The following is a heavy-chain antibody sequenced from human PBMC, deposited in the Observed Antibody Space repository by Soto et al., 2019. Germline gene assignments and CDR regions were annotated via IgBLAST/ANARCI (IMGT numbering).Heavy chain of an antibody. CDR2: INGDGRTT. V-gene: IGHV3-74*01. CDR1: GFTFSNYW. J-gene: IGHJ4*02. Sequence: EVQLVESGVGLVQPGGSLRLSCVASGFTFSNYWMHWVRQAPGKGLVWVTSINGDGRTTNYADSVKGRCTISRDNAKNTLDLQMNSLRGEDTAVYYCAREGEAGDFDWWGQGTLVTVSS. CDR3: AREGEAGDFDW.